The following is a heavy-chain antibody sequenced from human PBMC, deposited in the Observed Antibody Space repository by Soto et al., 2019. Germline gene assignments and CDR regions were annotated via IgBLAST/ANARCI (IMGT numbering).Heavy chain of an antibody. J-gene: IGHJ6*02. D-gene: IGHD3-3*01. CDR1: GGSITTSDYS. Sequence: QLQLQESGLGLVKPSQTLSLTCAVSGGSITTSDYSWSWIRQPPGRGLEWIGSIYHTGTTHYIPSLKSRVTMSLDKSKNQFSLDLTSMTAADTAVYYCVRERTIFGVAPGGGVDVWGRGTTVTVSS. CDR3: VRERTIFGVAPGGGVDV. CDR2: IYHTGTT. V-gene: IGHV4-30-2*01.